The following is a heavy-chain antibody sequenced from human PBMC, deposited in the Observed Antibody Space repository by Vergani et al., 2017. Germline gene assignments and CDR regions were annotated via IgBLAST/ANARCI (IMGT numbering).Heavy chain of an antibody. J-gene: IGHJ6*03. D-gene: IGHD6-6*01. CDR2: IYPGDSDT. Sequence: EVQLVQSGAEVKKPGESLKISCKGSGYSFTSYWIGWVRQMPGKGLEWMGIIYPGDSDTRYSPSFQGQVTISADKSISTAYLQWSSLKASDTAMYYCARLVGESIAAHYYYYYMDVWVKGTTVIVSS. V-gene: IGHV5-51*03. CDR1: GYSFTSYW. CDR3: ARLVGESIAAHYYYYYMDV.